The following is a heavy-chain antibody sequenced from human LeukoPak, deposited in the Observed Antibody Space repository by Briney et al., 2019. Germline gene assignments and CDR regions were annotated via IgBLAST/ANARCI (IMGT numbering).Heavy chain of an antibody. Sequence: PGGSLRLSCAASGFTFSSFEMNWVRPAPGKGLEWISYISVSGNTIKYADSVKGRFTISRDNTKNSLSLQMNSLRAEDTGVYYCARYCSGGGCYGWFDPWGQGTLVTVS. J-gene: IGHJ5*02. D-gene: IGHD2-15*01. CDR1: GFTFSSFE. V-gene: IGHV3-48*03. CDR2: ISVSGNTI. CDR3: ARYCSGGGCYGWFDP.